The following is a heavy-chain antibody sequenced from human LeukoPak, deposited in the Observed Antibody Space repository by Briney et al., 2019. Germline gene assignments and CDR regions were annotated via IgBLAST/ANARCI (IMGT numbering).Heavy chain of an antibody. CDR3: ARGGYDFWSGYFDP. J-gene: IGHJ5*02. Sequence: SGGSLRLSCAASGFTVSSNYMSWVRQAPGKGLEWVSVIYSGGSTYYADSVKGRFTISRDNSKNTLYLQMNSLRAEDTAVYYCARGGYDFWSGYFDPWGHGTLVTVSS. CDR1: GFTVSSNY. D-gene: IGHD3-3*01. CDR2: IYSGGST. V-gene: IGHV3-53*01.